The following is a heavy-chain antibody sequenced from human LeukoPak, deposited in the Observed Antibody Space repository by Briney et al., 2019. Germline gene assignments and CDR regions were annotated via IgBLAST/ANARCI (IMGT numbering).Heavy chain of an antibody. CDR1: GYTLTELS. V-gene: IGHV1-24*01. D-gene: IGHD5-18*01. J-gene: IGHJ4*02. CDR2: FDPEDGET. CDR3: ATIMDTAMVYLFDY. Sequence: ASVKVSCKVSGYTLTELSMHWVRQAPGKGLEWMGGFDPEDGETIYAQKFQGRVTMTEDTSTDTAYMELSSLRSEDTAVYYCATIMDTAMVYLFDYWGQGTLVTVSS.